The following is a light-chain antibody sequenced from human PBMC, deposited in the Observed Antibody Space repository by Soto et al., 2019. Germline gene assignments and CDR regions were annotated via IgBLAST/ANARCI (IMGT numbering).Light chain of an antibody. CDR1: SSDVGGYNY. CDR3: SSFTSSSTVL. Sequence: QSVLTQPASVSGSLGQSITISCTGTSSDVGGYNYVSWYQQHPGKDPKVVIFEVTKRPSGVSSRFSGSKSGNTASLTVSGLQAEDEGDYYCSSFTSSSTVLFGGGTKLTVL. J-gene: IGLJ2*01. CDR2: EVT. V-gene: IGLV2-14*01.